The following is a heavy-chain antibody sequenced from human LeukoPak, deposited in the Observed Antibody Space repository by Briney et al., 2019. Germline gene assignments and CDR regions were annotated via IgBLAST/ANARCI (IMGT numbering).Heavy chain of an antibody. CDR1: GGSISSGDYY. CDR2: IYYSGST. V-gene: IGHV4-31*03. D-gene: IGHD5-24*01. CDR3: ARAWRDGYSRPGYFDY. Sequence: PSETLSLTCTVSGGSISSGDYYWSWIRQHPGKGLEWIGYIYYSGSTYYNPSLKSRVTISVDTSKNQSSLKLSSVTAADTAVYYCARAWRDGYSRPGYFDYWGQGTLVTVSS. J-gene: IGHJ4*02.